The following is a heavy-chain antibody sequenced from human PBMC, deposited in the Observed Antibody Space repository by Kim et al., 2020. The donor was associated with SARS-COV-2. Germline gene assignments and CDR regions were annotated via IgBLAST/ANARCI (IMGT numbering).Heavy chain of an antibody. CDR3: ARVALGSSSWYWFDP. D-gene: IGHD6-13*01. Sequence: GGSLRLSCAASGFTFSDYYMSWIRQAPGKGLEWLSYISSVTNYTNYADSVEGRFTISRDNAKNSLFLQINSLRAEDTAVYYCARVALGSSSWYWFDPWC. V-gene: IGHV3-11*05. CDR2: ISSVTNYT. CDR1: GFTFSDYY. J-gene: IGHJ5*02.